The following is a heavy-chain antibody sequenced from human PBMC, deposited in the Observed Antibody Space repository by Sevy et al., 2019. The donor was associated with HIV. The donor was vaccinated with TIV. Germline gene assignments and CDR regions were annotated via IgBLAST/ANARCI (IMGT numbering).Heavy chain of an antibody. V-gene: IGHV4-59*12. CDR3: ARVWPYGSGSEYNWFDP. J-gene: IGHJ5*02. Sequence: QASETLSLTCTVSGGSISSYYWSWIRQPPGKGLEWIGYIYYSGSTNYNPSLKSRVTISVDTSKNQFSLKLSSVTAADTAVYYCARVWPYGSGSEYNWFDPWGQGTLVTVSS. CDR2: IYYSGST. CDR1: GGSISSYY. D-gene: IGHD3-10*01.